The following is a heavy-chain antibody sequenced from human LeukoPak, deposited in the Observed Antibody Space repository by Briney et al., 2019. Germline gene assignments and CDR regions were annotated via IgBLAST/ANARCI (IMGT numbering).Heavy chain of an antibody. CDR2: IYYSGST. CDR3: ARGLWLMYYFDY. D-gene: IGHD5-18*01. CDR1: GGSISSYY. J-gene: IGHJ4*02. V-gene: IGHV4-59*01. Sequence: SETLSLTCTVSGGSISSYYWSWIRQPPGKGLVWIGYIYYSGSTNYNPSLKSRVTISVDTSKNQFSLKLSSVTAADTAVYYCARGLWLMYYFDYWGQGTLVTVSS.